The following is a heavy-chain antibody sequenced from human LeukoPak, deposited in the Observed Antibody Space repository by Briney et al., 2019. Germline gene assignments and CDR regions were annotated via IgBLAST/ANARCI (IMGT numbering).Heavy chain of an antibody. CDR2: ISTSSSYI. Sequence: GGSLRLSCAASGFTFSRHNMNWVRQAPGKGLEWVSSISTSSSYIYYADSVKGRFTISRDNAKNSLYLQMNSLRAEDTAVYYCATSRGSWPDYFDYWGQGTLVTVSS. CDR3: ATSRGSWPDYFDY. J-gene: IGHJ4*02. D-gene: IGHD6-13*01. V-gene: IGHV3-21*01. CDR1: GFTFSRHN.